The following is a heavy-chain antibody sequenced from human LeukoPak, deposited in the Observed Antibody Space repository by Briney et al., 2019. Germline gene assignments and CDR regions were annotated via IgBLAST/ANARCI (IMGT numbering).Heavy chain of an antibody. CDR1: GYTFTVYY. CDR2: INPNSGGT. J-gene: IGHJ4*02. V-gene: IGHV1-2*02. D-gene: IGHD1-26*01. CDR3: ARGRWKWEPYYFDY. Sequence: ASVKVSCKASGYTFTVYYMHWVRQAPGQGLEWMGWINPNSGGTNYAQKFQSRVTMTRDTSISTAYMELSSLRSDDTAVYYCARGRWKWEPYYFDYWGQGTLVTVSS.